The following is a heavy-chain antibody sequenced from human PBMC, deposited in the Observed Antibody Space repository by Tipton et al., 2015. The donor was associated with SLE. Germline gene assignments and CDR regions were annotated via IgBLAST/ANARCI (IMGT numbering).Heavy chain of an antibody. D-gene: IGHD1-1*01. CDR2: INHSGST. J-gene: IGHJ6*03. V-gene: IGHV4-34*01. Sequence: TLSLTCAVYGGSFSGYYWSWIRQSPGKGLEWIGDINHSGSTNYNPSLKSRVTISVDTSKNQFSLRLSSVTAADTAVYYCARVPGLERSYYYNYYMDVWGTGTTVTVSS. CDR1: GGSFSGYY. CDR3: ARVPGLERSYYYNYYMDV.